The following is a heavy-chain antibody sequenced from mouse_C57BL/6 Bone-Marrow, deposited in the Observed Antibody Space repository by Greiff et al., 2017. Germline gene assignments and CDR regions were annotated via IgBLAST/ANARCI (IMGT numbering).Heavy chain of an antibody. V-gene: IGHV2-9*01. J-gene: IGHJ4*01. CDR2: ICGGGST. CDR1: GFSLTSYG. Sequence: VQLQESGPGLVAPSQSLSITCTVSGFSLTSYGVDWVRQPPGKGLEWLGVICGGGSTNYNSALMSRLSISKDNSKSQVSLKMNSLQTDDTAMYYCAKLWDGKDYAMDYWGQGTSVTVSS. CDR3: AKLWDGKDYAMDY. D-gene: IGHD2-1*01.